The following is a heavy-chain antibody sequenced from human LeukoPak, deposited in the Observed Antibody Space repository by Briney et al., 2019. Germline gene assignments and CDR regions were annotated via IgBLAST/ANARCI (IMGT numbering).Heavy chain of an antibody. CDR3: AGHHPRNTVDF. Sequence: GSLRLSCAASEFAFSSYSMSWIRQPPGKGLEWIGYISHSGSTNYSPSLKSRVTISLDTSKNQFSLKLSSVTAADTAVYYCAGHHPRNTVDFWGQGTLVTVSS. V-gene: IGHV4-59*08. J-gene: IGHJ4*02. D-gene: IGHD2/OR15-2a*01. CDR2: ISHSGST. CDR1: EFAFSSYS.